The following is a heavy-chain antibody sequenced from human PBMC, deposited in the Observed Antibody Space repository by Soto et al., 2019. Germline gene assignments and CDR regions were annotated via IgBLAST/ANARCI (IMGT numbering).Heavy chain of an antibody. Sequence: QVQLVESGGGVVQPGRSLRLSCAASGFTFSSYAMHWVRQAPGKGLEWVAVISYDGSNKYYADSVKGRFTISRDNSKNTMYLQMNSLRAEDTAVYYCARGGVGLSYCRSTSCYLAEYFQHWGKGTLVTVSS. D-gene: IGHD2-2*01. J-gene: IGHJ1*01. CDR2: ISYDGSNK. CDR3: ARGGVGLSYCRSTSCYLAEYFQH. CDR1: GFTFSSYA. V-gene: IGHV3-30-3*01.